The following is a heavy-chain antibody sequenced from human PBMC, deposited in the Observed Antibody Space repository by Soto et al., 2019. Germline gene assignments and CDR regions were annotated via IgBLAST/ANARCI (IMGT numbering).Heavy chain of an antibody. Sequence: PVGSLRLSCAASGFTFSSYDMHWVRQATGKGLEWVSAIGTAGDPYYPGSVKGRFTISRENAKNSLYLQMNSLRAGDTAVYYCARARNGGYGYYYYGMDVWGQGTTVTVSS. CDR3: ARARNGGYGYYYYGMDV. V-gene: IGHV3-13*05. CDR1: GFTFSSYD. J-gene: IGHJ6*02. D-gene: IGHD5-12*01. CDR2: IGTAGDP.